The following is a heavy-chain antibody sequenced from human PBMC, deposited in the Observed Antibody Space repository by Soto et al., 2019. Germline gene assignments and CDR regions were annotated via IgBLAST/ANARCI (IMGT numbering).Heavy chain of an antibody. CDR2: ISHDGINK. CDR3: ARDMYSSDYFVKWFEP. J-gene: IGHJ5*02. D-gene: IGHD6-19*01. Sequence: QVRLVESGGGVVQPGRPLRLSCTASGFSFSSYAMYWFRQPPGKGLEWVAVISHDGINKHYADSVKGRVTVSRDNSNHSLDLQLNSLRGEDTAMYYCARDMYSSDYFVKWFEPWGQGTLVTVSS. V-gene: IGHV3-30-3*01. CDR1: GFSFSSYA.